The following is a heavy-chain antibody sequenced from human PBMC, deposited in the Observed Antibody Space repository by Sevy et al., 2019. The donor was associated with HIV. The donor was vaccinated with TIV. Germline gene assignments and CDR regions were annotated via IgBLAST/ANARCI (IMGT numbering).Heavy chain of an antibody. J-gene: IGHJ5*02. V-gene: IGHV3-48*03. Sequence: GGSLRLSCEASGFTFSSYEMHWVRQAPGTGLEWVSYISSSGTTIKYADSVKGRFTISRDNAKNSLYMQMNSLRAEDMAVYYCSRVDANYDKGFDPWGQATLVTVSS. CDR1: GFTFSSYE. D-gene: IGHD3-22*01. CDR2: ISSSGTTI. CDR3: SRVDANYDKGFDP.